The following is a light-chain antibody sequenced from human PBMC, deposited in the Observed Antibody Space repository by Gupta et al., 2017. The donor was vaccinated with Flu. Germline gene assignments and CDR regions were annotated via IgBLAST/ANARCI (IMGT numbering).Light chain of an antibody. V-gene: IGLV1-40*01. CDR1: SSNVGEGYD. Sequence: QSALTQPPSVRGAPGHRVHTASTGSSSNVGEGYDVQWYQQLPVTAPKLLIYGNSNRPSGVPDRFSGSKSATSASLASTGLQAEDEADYYSQSYYSSLSGYVFGTGTKVTVL. CDR3: QSYYSSLSGYV. J-gene: IGLJ1*01. CDR2: GNS.